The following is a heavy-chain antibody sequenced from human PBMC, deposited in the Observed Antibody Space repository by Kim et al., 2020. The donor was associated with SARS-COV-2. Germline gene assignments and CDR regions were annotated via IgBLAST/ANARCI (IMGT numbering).Heavy chain of an antibody. J-gene: IGHJ4*02. CDR3: ARDGATGLTTALWY. V-gene: IGHV3-7*03. D-gene: IGHD2-21*01. Sequence: YVDSVKGRFTNSRDNPKNSLYLQMTGLRAADTAVYYCARDGATGLTTALWYWGQGTLVTVSS.